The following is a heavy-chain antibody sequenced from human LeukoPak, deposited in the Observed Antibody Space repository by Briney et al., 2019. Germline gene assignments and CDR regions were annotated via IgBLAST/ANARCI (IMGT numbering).Heavy chain of an antibody. CDR2: IYYSGST. Sequence: PSETLSLTCTVSGGSISSSSYYWGWIRQPPGKGLEWIGSIYYSGSTYYNPSLKSRVTISVDTSKNQFSLKLSSVTAADTAVYYCARAPRGELPSDYWGQGTLVTVSS. CDR1: GGSISSSSYY. D-gene: IGHD1-26*01. V-gene: IGHV4-39*07. CDR3: ARAPRGELPSDY. J-gene: IGHJ4*02.